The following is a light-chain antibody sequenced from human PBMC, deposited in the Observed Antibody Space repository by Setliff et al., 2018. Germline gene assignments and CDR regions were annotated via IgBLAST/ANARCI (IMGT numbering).Light chain of an antibody. CDR3: SSYTSSSTQV. J-gene: IGLJ1*01. CDR1: SSDVGGYNY. V-gene: IGLV2-14*03. CDR2: DVS. Sequence: QSALAQPASASGSPGQSITISCTGTSSDVGGYNYVSWYQQHPGKAPKLMIYDVSNRPSGVSNRFSGSKSGNTASLTISGPQAEDEADYYCSSYTSSSTQVFGTGTKGTVL.